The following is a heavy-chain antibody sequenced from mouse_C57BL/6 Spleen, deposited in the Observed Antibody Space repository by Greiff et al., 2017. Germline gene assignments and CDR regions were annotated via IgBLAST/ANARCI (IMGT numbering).Heavy chain of an antibody. CDR1: GYTFTSYW. V-gene: IGHV1-69*01. J-gene: IGHJ4*01. Sequence: QVQLQQPGAELVMPGASVKLSCKASGYTFTSYWMHWVKQRPGQGLEWIGEIDPSDSYTNYNQKFKGKSTLTVDKSSSTAYMQLSSLTSEDSAVYYCARRAYGKDAMDYWGQGTSVTVSS. CDR2: IDPSDSYT. D-gene: IGHD2-10*02. CDR3: ARRAYGKDAMDY.